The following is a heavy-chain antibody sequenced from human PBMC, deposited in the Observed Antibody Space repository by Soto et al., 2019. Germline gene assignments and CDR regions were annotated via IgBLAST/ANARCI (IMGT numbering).Heavy chain of an antibody. D-gene: IGHD6-19*01. CDR2: ISSSSSTI. CDR3: ARVLMGDNSGWYGLDY. V-gene: IGHV3-48*02. Sequence: GGSLRLSCAASGFTFSSYSMNWVRQAPGKGLEWVSYISSSSSTIYYTDSVKGRFTISRDNAKNSLYLQVNSLRDDDTAVYYCARVLMGDNSGWYGLDYWGQGTLVIGSS. CDR1: GFTFSSYS. J-gene: IGHJ4*02.